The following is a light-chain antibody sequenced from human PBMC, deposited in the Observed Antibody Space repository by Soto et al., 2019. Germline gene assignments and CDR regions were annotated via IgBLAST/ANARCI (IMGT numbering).Light chain of an antibody. Sequence: EFVLTQSPATLSLSPGERATLSCRASKSVRSYLAWYQQKPGQAPRLLIYAASNRATGIPARFSGSGSGTDFTLTISSLEPEDFAVYYCQQRSNWMYTFGQGTKLEIK. CDR1: KSVRSY. CDR2: AAS. V-gene: IGKV3-11*01. J-gene: IGKJ2*01. CDR3: QQRSNWMYT.